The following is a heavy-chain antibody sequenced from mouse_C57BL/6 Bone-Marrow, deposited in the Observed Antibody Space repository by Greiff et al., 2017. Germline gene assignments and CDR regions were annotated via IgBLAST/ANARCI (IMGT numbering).Heavy chain of an antibody. CDR2: IDPESGDT. V-gene: IGHV14-4*01. CDR3: TSNWDCFDY. CDR1: GFNIKDDY. Sequence: VQLKESGAELVRPGASVKLSCTASGFNIKDDYMHWVKQRPEQGLEWIGWIDPESGDTEYASKFQGKATITADTSSNTAYLQLSSLTSEDTAVYYCTSNWDCFDYWGQGTTLTVSS. D-gene: IGHD4-1*01. J-gene: IGHJ2*01.